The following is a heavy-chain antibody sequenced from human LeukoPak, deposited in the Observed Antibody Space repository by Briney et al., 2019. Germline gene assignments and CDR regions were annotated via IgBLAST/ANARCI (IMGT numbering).Heavy chain of an antibody. J-gene: IGHJ5*02. CDR3: AKDSAPVVVALGDWFDP. V-gene: IGHV3-23*01. CDR1: GFTFSSCA. Sequence: GGSLRLSCAASGFTFSSCAMSWVRQAPGKGLEWVSAISGSGGSTYYADSVKGRFTISRDNSKNTLYLQMNSLRAEDTAVYYCAKDSAPVVVALGDWFDPWGQGTLVTVSS. CDR2: ISGSGGST. D-gene: IGHD2-15*01.